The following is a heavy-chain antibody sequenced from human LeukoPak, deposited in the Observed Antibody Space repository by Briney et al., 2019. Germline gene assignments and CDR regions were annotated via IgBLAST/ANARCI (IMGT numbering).Heavy chain of an antibody. CDR3: AKIVTSATAY. CDR1: GFTFSTSA. Sequence: GGSLRLSCAASGFTFSTSAMRWVRQAPGRGLEWVSAITPSGYDTYYADSVRGRFTISRDNSRNTLYLQMNSLRAEDTAVYYCAKIVTSATAYWGQGTLVTVSS. V-gene: IGHV3-23*01. D-gene: IGHD2-15*01. CDR2: ITPSGYDT. J-gene: IGHJ4*02.